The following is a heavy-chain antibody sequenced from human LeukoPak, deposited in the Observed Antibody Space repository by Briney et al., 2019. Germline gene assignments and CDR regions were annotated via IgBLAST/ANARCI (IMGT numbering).Heavy chain of an antibody. Sequence: GTSVKVSCKASGFTFTSSAMQWVRQARGQRLEWIGWIVVGSGNTNYAQKFQERVTITRDMSTSTAYMELSSLRSEDTAVYYCAADSITMSPNAFDIWGQGTMVTVSS. D-gene: IGHD3-22*01. CDR2: IVVGSGNT. V-gene: IGHV1-58*02. J-gene: IGHJ3*02. CDR3: AADSITMSPNAFDI. CDR1: GFTFTSSA.